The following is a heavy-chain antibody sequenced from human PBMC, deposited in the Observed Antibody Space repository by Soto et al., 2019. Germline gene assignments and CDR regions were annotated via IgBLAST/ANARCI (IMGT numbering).Heavy chain of an antibody. V-gene: IGHV3-49*04. Sequence: PGGSLRLSCTASGFTFGDYAMSWVRQAPGKGLEWVGFIRSKAYGGTTEYAASVKGRFTISRDDSKSIAYLQMHSLKTSDTAVYYCTRAGGYSGSGIGRGLNYWRQPTLVTVS. D-gene: IGHD5-12*01. CDR3: TRAGGYSGSGIGRGLNY. CDR2: IRSKAYGGTT. J-gene: IGHJ4*02. CDR1: GFTFGDYA.